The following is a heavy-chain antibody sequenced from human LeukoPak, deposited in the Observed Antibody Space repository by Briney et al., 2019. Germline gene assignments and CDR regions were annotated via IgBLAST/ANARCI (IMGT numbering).Heavy chain of an antibody. CDR1: GFLFSHYG. D-gene: IGHD3-22*01. V-gene: IGHV3-30*18. CDR3: AKDYYDSSGYY. CDR2: ISYDGSNK. J-gene: IGHJ4*02. Sequence: GGSLRLSCAASGFLFSHYGMHWVRQAPGKGLEWVAVISYDGSNKYYADSVKGRFTISRDNSKNTLYLQMNSLRAEDTAVYYCAKDYYDSSGYYWGQGTLVTVSS.